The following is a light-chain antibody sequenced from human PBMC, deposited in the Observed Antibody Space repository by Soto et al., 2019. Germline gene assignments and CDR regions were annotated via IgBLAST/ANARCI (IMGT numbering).Light chain of an antibody. V-gene: IGKV3-11*01. CDR3: QHRNNWPLT. CDR1: ENINTN. CDR2: DAS. Sequence: VVLTQSPATLSVSPGERATLSCRASENINTNLAWYQQKPGQAPKLLIYDASNRATGIPARFSASGSGTDFTLTISSLEPEDFAVYYCQHRNNWPLTFGGGTKVEIK. J-gene: IGKJ4*01.